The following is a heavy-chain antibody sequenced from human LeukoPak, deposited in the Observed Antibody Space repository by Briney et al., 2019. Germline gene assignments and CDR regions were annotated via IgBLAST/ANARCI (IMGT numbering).Heavy chain of an antibody. Sequence: GGPLSFSWQPLGSTFGSYALSWVRKAPGKGREWFQAISGSGGSTYYADSVKGRFTISRDNSKNTLYLQMNSLRAEDTAVYYCARDSRTVQLELFDYWGQGTLVTVSS. V-gene: IGHV3-23*01. CDR2: ISGSGGST. CDR1: GSTFGSYA. CDR3: ARDSRTVQLELFDY. D-gene: IGHD1-1*01. J-gene: IGHJ4*02.